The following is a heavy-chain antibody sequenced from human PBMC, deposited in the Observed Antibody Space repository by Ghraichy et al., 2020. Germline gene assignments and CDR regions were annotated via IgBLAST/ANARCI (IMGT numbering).Heavy chain of an antibody. D-gene: IGHD6-19*01. J-gene: IGHJ6*02. CDR1: GFTFNIYW. CDR2: IKSDGTDT. Sequence: ETLSLTCAASGFTFNIYWMHWVRQAPGKGLVWVSRIKSDGTDTSYAHSVKGRFTISRDNAKNTLYLQMNSLRAEDTAVYYCARSGSGGNDRYAVDVWGQGTTVTVSS. V-gene: IGHV3-74*01. CDR3: ARSGSGGNDRYAVDV.